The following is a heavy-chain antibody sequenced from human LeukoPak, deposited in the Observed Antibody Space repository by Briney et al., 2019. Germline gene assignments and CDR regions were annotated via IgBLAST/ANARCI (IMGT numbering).Heavy chain of an antibody. CDR2: IYYSGST. Sequence: PSETLSLTCGVYGGSFSGYYWSWIRQPPGKGLEWIGYIYYSGSTNYNPSLKSRVTISVDTSKNQFSLKLSSVTAADTAVYYCARGSSSSWQNNWFDPWGQGTLVTVSS. CDR3: ARGSSSSWQNNWFDP. V-gene: IGHV4-59*01. CDR1: GGSFSGYY. D-gene: IGHD6-13*01. J-gene: IGHJ5*02.